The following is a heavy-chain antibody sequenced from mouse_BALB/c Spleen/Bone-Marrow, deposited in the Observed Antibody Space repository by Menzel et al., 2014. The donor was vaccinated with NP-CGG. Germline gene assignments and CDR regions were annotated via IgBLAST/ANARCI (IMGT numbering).Heavy chain of an antibody. CDR2: ILPGSGGT. J-gene: IGHJ4*01. V-gene: IGHV1-9*01. CDR3: ARKWHYYYGSGGDAMDY. D-gene: IGHD1-1*01. Sequence: QVQLQQSGAELMKPGASVKISCKATGYTFSNYWIEWVKQRPGHGLEWIGEILPGSGGTNYNDKFKVKATFTADTSSNTAYMQLSSLTSEDSAVYYCARKWHYYYGSGGDAMDYWGQGTSVTVSS. CDR1: GYTFSNYW.